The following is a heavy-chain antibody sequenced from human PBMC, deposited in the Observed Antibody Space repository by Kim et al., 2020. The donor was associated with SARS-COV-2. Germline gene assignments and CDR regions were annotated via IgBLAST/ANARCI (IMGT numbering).Heavy chain of an antibody. CDR1: GFSVSSNY. CDR3: ARTPQRSDYYYGMDV. Sequence: GGSLRLSCAASGFSVSSNYMNWVRQAPGKGLEWVSVLYSGGSTYYADSVKGRFTISRDNSKNTLYLQMNSLRAEDTAIYYCARTPQRSDYYYGMDVWGQG. J-gene: IGHJ6*02. CDR2: LYSGGST. V-gene: IGHV3-53*01.